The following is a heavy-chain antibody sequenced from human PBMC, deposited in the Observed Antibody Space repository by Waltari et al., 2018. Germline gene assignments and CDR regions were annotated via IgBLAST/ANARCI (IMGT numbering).Heavy chain of an antibody. V-gene: IGHV1-24*01. D-gene: IGHD6-6*01. CDR1: GYTLTEVS. J-gene: IGHJ5*02. CDR3: ATSEGERSSSKDHNWFDP. Sequence: QVQLVQSGAEVKKPGASVKVSCKVSGYTLTEVSMHWVRQAPGKGLEWMGGFDPEDGETSYAQKFQGRVTMTEDTSTDTAYMELSSRRSEDTAVYYCATSEGERSSSKDHNWFDPWGQGTLVTVSS. CDR2: FDPEDGET.